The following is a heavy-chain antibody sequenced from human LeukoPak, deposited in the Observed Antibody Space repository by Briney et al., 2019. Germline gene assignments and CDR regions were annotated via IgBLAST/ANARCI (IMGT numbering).Heavy chain of an antibody. J-gene: IGHJ4*02. CDR1: GYTFTNYA. CDR2: INAGNGNT. D-gene: IGHD3-3*01. CDR3: YLDY. Sequence: ASVKVSCKASGYTFTNYAILWVRQAPGQRLEWMGWINAGNGNTKYSQEFQGRVTITRDTSASTAYMDYCARGRWSAHPVGYYLDYWGQGTLVTVSS. V-gene: IGHV1-3*03.